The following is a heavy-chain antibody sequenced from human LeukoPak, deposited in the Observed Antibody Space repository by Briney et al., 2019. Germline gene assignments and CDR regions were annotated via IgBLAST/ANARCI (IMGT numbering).Heavy chain of an antibody. Sequence: ASVKVSCKASGGTFSSYAISWVRQAPGQGLEWMGGIIHIFGTANYAQKFQGRVTITADESTSTAYMELSSLRSEDTAVYYCARELGGYCSGGSCPPMVVWFDPWGQGTLVTVSS. V-gene: IGHV1-69*13. CDR3: ARELGGYCSGGSCPPMVVWFDP. J-gene: IGHJ5*02. CDR2: IIHIFGTA. CDR1: GGTFSSYA. D-gene: IGHD2-15*01.